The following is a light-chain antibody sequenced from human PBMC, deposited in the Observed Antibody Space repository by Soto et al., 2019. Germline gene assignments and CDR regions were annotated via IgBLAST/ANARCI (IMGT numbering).Light chain of an antibody. CDR2: GAS. CDR1: QTVRTNY. CDR3: QQYSDSPLT. Sequence: EIVLTQSPGTLSLSPGERATLSCRASQTVRTNYLAWFQHKPGQAPRLLIYGASSRATGIPDRFIGSGSGTDFTFTINRLEPDDFAVYFCQQYSDSPLTFGGGTKVEIK. J-gene: IGKJ4*01. V-gene: IGKV3-20*01.